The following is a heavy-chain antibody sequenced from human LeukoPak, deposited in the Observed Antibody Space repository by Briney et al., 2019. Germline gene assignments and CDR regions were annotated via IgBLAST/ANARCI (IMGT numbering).Heavy chain of an antibody. CDR1: GGSISSSSYY. V-gene: IGHV4-39*01. CDR2: IYYSGST. Sequence: PSETLSLTCTVSGGSISSSSYYWGWIRQPPGKGLEWIGSIYYSGSTYYKPSLKSRVTMSVDTSKNQFSLHLNSVTPEDTAVYYCARRLTQYDCFDPWGQGILVTVSS. J-gene: IGHJ5*02. CDR3: ARRLTQYDCFDP. D-gene: IGHD2-2*01.